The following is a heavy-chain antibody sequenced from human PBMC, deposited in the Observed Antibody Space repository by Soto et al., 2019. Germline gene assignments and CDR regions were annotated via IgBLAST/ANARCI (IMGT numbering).Heavy chain of an antibody. D-gene: IGHD6-19*01. CDR1: GFSFSSYS. CDR3: ARGSSYFDY. J-gene: IGHJ4*02. CDR2: ISSSSITI. Sequence: PGGSLRLSCAASGFSFSSYSMNWVRQAPGKGLEWVSYISSSSITIYYADSVKGRFTISRHNAKNSLYLQLNSLRDEDTAAYYCARGSSYFDYWGQGTLVTVSS. V-gene: IGHV3-48*02.